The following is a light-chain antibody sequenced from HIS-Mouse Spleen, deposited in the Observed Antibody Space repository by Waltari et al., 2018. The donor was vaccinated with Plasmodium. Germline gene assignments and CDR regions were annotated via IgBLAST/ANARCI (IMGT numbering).Light chain of an antibody. J-gene: IGKJ1*01. V-gene: IGKV1-5*03. Sequence: DIQKTQSPFTLSASVGDRVTISSRASQSISSWLAWYQQKPGKAPKLLIYEASSLESGVPSRFSGSGSGTEFTLTISSLQPDDFATYYCQQYNSYSWTFGQGTKVEIK. CDR1: QSISSW. CDR2: EAS. CDR3: QQYNSYSWT.